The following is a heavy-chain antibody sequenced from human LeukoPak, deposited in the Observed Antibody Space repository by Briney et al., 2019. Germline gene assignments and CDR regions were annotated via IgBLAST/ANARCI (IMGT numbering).Heavy chain of an antibody. CDR2: IIPIFGTA. Sequence: ASVKVSCKASGYTFTSYGISWVRQAPGQGLEWMGGIIPIFGTANYAQKFQGRVTITADESTSTAYVELSSLRSEDTAVYYCARAGIAAAGYAFDIWGQGTMVTVSS. V-gene: IGHV1-69*13. CDR1: GYTFTSYG. CDR3: ARAGIAAAGYAFDI. D-gene: IGHD6-13*01. J-gene: IGHJ3*02.